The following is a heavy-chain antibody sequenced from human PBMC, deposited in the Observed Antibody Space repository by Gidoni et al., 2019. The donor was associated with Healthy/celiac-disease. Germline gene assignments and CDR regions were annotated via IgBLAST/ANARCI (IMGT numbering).Heavy chain of an antibody. Sequence: QVQLVQSGAEVKKPGSSVKVSCKASGGPFSSYAISWVRQAPGQGLEWMGGIIPIFGTANYAQKFQGRVTITADESTSTAYMELSSLRSEDTAVYYCARKARFGVVIKDYYYGMDVWGQGTTVTVSS. J-gene: IGHJ6*02. CDR2: IIPIFGTA. CDR3: ARKARFGVVIKDYYYGMDV. V-gene: IGHV1-69*01. CDR1: GGPFSSYA. D-gene: IGHD3-3*01.